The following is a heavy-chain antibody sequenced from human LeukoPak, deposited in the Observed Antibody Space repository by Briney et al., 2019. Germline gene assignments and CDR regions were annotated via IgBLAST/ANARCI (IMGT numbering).Heavy chain of an antibody. J-gene: IGHJ1*01. D-gene: IGHD2-8*02. CDR3: ARHDGTCVPRSHYRL. V-gene: IGHV4-61*02. CDR1: GGSISSGSYC. CDR2: IYTSGRN. Sequence: SETLSLTCTVSGGSISSGSYCWSWIRQPAGKGLEWIGRIYTSGRNNSKPPLKSRATTSVDTSKTHFFLKLRPGTAAAPVGYSCARHDGTCVPRSHYRLWGQGTLVTVSS.